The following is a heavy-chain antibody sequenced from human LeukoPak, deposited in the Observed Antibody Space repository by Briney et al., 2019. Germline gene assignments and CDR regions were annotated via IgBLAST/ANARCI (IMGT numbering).Heavy chain of an antibody. V-gene: IGHV4-59*02. CDR2: IYYTGST. Sequence: KTSETLSLTCTISGGSVSDYYWSWIRQSPGKVLEWLGYIYYTGSTTYNPSLKSRVTMSADTSKNQFSLKLSSVTAADTAVYYCARVWSYFADYNWFDPWGQGTLVTVSS. CDR3: ARVWSYFADYNWFDP. J-gene: IGHJ5*02. CDR1: GGSVSDYY. D-gene: IGHD3-10*01.